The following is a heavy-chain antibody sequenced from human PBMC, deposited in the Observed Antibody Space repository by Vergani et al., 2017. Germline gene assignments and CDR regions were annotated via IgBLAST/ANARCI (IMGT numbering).Heavy chain of an antibody. D-gene: IGHD3-10*01. J-gene: IGHJ5*02. V-gene: IGHV4-59*01. Sequence: QVRLQESGPGLVKPSETLSLPCSVSGGSMSGYYWSWIRQPPGKELEWIGYMYHSGSTNYNPSLETRVTISGDTYKNQFSLKLNSVTAADTAVYYCGRVADFYGLGSRLLDLWGQGILVTVSS. CDR2: MYHSGST. CDR3: GRVADFYGLGSRLLDL. CDR1: GGSMSGYY.